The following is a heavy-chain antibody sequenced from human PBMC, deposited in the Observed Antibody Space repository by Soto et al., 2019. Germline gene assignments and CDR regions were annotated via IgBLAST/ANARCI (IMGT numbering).Heavy chain of an antibody. V-gene: IGHV3-33*01. CDR1: GFTFSSYG. Sequence: PGGSLRLSCAASGFTFSSYGMHWVRQAPGKGLEWVAVIWYDGSNKYYADSVKGRFTISRDNSKNTLYLQMNSLRAEDTAVYYCASAFPRYYYDSSGPVLDAFDTWGKGTMVTAS. CDR3: ASAFPRYYYDSSGPVLDAFDT. CDR2: IWYDGSNK. J-gene: IGHJ3*02. D-gene: IGHD3-22*01.